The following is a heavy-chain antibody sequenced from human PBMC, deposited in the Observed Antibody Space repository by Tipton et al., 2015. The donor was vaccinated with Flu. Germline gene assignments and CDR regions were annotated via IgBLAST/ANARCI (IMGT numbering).Heavy chain of an antibody. CDR1: GGSFSGYY. Sequence: TLSLTCAVYGGSFSGYYWTWIRQPPGKGLEWIGEMNHSGSPNCNPSLKSRVTLSVDTSKNQFSLKLTSVTAADTAVYYCARRGYSNYVSEPKNWFDTWGQGTLVTVSS. V-gene: IGHV4-34*01. CDR3: ARRGYSNYVSEPKNWFDT. D-gene: IGHD4-11*01. J-gene: IGHJ5*02. CDR2: MNHSGSP.